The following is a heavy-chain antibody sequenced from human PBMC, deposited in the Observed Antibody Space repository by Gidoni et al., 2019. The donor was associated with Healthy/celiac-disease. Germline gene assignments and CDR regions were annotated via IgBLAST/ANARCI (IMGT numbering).Heavy chain of an antibody. CDR2: IIPILGIA. J-gene: IGHJ4*02. CDR1: GGTFSSYT. D-gene: IGHD3-22*01. V-gene: IGHV1-69*02. Sequence: QLQLVQSGAEVKKPGSSVKVSCKASGGTFSSYTISWVRQAPGQGLEWMGRIIPILGIANYAQKFQGRVTITADKSTSTAYMELSSLRSEDTAVYYCARAPHYYDSSGYLYWGQGTLVTVSS. CDR3: ARAPHYYDSSGYLY.